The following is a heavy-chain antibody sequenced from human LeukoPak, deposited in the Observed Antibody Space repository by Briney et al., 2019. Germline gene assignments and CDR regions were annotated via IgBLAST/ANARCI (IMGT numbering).Heavy chain of an antibody. J-gene: IGHJ6*02. V-gene: IGHV4-59*01. Sequence: SETLSLTCTVSGGSISGYYWSWIRQPPGKGLEWIGYIYYSGSTNYNPSLKSRVTISVDTSKNQFSLKLSSVTAADTAVYYCAGGALYYYYGMDVWGQGTPVTVSS. CDR2: IYYSGST. CDR1: GGSISGYY. CDR3: AGGALYYYYGMDV.